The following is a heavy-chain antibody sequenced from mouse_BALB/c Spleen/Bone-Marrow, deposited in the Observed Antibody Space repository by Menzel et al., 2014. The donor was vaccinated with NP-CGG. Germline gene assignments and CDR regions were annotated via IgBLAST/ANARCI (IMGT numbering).Heavy chain of an antibody. V-gene: IGHV1-19*01. J-gene: IGHJ3*01. Sequence: EVQLQQSGPELVKPGASVKMSCEASGYTFTDYYMDWVKQSPGENFEWIGRVNPYNGGTNYNQKFKDKATLTVDKSSSTAYMELNTLTPEDSAVYYCARWNYYGPTYWGQGTLVTVSA. CDR1: GYTFTDYY. CDR3: ARWNYYGPTY. CDR2: VNPYNGGT. D-gene: IGHD1-1*01.